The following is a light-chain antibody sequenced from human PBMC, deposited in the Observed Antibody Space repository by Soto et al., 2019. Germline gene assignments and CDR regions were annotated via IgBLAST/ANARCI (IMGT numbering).Light chain of an antibody. CDR2: DVS. J-gene: IGLJ2*01. V-gene: IGLV2-14*03. CDR3: SSYPSSETHVL. CDR1: SSDVGYYNS. Sequence: QSALNQPASVSGSPGQSITISCTGTSSDVGYYNSVSWYQRHPGKVPKLIIYDVSSRPSGVSNRFSGFKSGNTASLTISGLQAEDEADYYCSSYPSSETHVLFGGGTKLTVL.